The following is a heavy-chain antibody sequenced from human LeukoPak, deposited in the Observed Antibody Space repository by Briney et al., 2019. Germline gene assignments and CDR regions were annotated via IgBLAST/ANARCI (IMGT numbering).Heavy chain of an antibody. D-gene: IGHD4-17*01. J-gene: IGHJ5*02. CDR3: ARDSTVTTFRGCVDP. CDR1: GYTFTNYY. Sequence: ASVKVSCKASGYTFTNYYVHWVRQAPGQGLEWMGVINPSGGSTNYAQKFQGRVTMTRDASTSTVYMELSSLRSEDTAVYYCARDSTVTTFRGCVDPWGQGTLVTVSS. V-gene: IGHV1-46*01. CDR2: INPSGGST.